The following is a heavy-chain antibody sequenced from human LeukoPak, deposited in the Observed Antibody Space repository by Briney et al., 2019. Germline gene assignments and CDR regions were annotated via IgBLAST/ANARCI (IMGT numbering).Heavy chain of an antibody. V-gene: IGHV4-34*01. CDR3: ARVGCCSGGSCYEHNWFDP. J-gene: IGHJ5*02. Sequence: SETLSLTCAVYGGSFSGYYWSSIRQPPGKGLEWIGEINHSGSTNYNPSLKSRVTISVDTSKNQFSLKLSSVTAADTAVYYCARVGCCSGGSCYEHNWFDPWGQGTLVTVSS. CDR1: GGSFSGYY. D-gene: IGHD2-15*01. CDR2: INHSGST.